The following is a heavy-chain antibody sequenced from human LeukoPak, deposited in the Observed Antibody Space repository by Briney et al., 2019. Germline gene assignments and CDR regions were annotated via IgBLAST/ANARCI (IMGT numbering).Heavy chain of an antibody. J-gene: IGHJ6*02. CDR2: IHYSGST. V-gene: IGHV4-59*01. CDR3: ASSMARGVISSYYYGMDV. CDR1: GGSISSYS. Sequence: PFETLPLTCTVSGGSISSYSWSWIRQPPGKGLEWIGYIHYSGSTTYNPSLKSRVTILLATSKNQFSLNLSSVTAADTAVYYCASSMARGVISSYYYGMDVWGQGTTVTVPS. D-gene: IGHD3-10*01.